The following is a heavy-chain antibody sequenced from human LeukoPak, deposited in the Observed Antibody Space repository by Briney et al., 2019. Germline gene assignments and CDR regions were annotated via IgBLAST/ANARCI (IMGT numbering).Heavy chain of an antibody. CDR2: IGGSGNTT. D-gene: IGHD4-17*01. CDR3: AKARGRYDYGDYYFDY. CDR1: GFTSYRYA. J-gene: IGHJ4*02. Sequence: PGGSLRLSCAASGFTSYRYAMSWVRQAPGKGLEWVSGIGGSGNTTYYADSMKDRFTISRDNSKNKMYLQMSSLRVEDTAIYYCAKARGRYDYGDYYFDYWGQGILVTVSS. V-gene: IGHV3-23*01.